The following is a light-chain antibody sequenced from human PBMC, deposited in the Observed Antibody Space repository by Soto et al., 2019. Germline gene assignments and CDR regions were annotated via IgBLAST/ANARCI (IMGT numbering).Light chain of an antibody. CDR3: PQSYSTPWT. J-gene: IGKJ1*01. V-gene: IGKV1-39*01. Sequence: DIQMTQSPSSLSASVGDRVTITCRASQSISSYLNWYQQKPGKAPKLLIYAASSLQSGVPSRFSGSGSGTDFTLTISSLQPEDFETYYCPQSYSTPWTFGQGTKV. CDR1: QSISSY. CDR2: AAS.